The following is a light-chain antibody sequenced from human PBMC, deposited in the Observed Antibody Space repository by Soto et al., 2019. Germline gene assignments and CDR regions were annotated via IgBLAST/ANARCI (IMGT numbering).Light chain of an antibody. CDR2: AAS. V-gene: IGKV3-15*01. J-gene: IGKJ5*01. CDR1: QSVRSN. CDR3: QQYNEWPPFT. Sequence: EVGMMLAPANLSVSPGERATLSCRASQSVRSNLAWYQQKPGQAPRLVIYAASTRATGIPDRFSGSVSGTEFTLTISSLQSEDFAVYYCQQYNEWPPFTFGQGTLLEIK.